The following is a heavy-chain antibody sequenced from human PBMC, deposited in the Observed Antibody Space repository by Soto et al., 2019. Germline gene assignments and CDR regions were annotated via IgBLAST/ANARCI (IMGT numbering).Heavy chain of an antibody. D-gene: IGHD6-19*01. CDR1: GYTFTSFG. V-gene: IGHV1-18*01. CDR2: IGAYNGNT. Sequence: QVQLVQSGAEVKKPGASVRVSCKASGYTFTSFGISWVRQAPGQGLEWMGWIGAYNGNTEYAQSLQDRVTMNTDTSPSTAFMELTSLSSDDKAVYYCAGAGIAVTGTWSFHHWGQGTLVTVSS. J-gene: IGHJ1*01. CDR3: AGAGIAVTGTWSFHH.